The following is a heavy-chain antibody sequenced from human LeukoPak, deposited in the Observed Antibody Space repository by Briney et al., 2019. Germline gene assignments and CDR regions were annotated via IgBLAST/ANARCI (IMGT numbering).Heavy chain of an antibody. D-gene: IGHD6-19*01. Sequence: PSETLSLTCTVSGGSISSSTYFWGWIRQPPGKGLDWIGSIYYSGSSYYNPSLKSRVTISVDTSKSQFSLKLSSVTAADTSVYYCASDTVAGTGWGQGTLVTVSS. CDR1: GGSISSSTYF. J-gene: IGHJ4*02. CDR3: ASDTVAGTG. V-gene: IGHV4-39*01. CDR2: IYYSGSS.